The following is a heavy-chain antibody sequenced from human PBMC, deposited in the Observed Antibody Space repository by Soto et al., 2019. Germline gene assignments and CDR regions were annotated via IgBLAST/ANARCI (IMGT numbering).Heavy chain of an antibody. CDR1: GGSFSGYY. J-gene: IGHJ6*02. Sequence: SETLSLTCAVYGGSFSGYYWSWIRQPPGKGLEWIGEINHSGSTNYNPSLKSRVTISVDTSKNQFSRKLSSVTAADTAVYYCARQVAYDYDSSGGIYYYYGMDVWGQGTTVTVSS. CDR3: ARQVAYDYDSSGGIYYYYGMDV. V-gene: IGHV4-34*01. CDR2: INHSGST. D-gene: IGHD3-22*01.